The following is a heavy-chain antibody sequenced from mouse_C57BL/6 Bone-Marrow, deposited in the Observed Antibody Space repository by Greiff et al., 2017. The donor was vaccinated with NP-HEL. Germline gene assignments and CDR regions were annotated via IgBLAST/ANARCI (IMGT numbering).Heavy chain of an antibody. V-gene: IGHV1-81*01. CDR3: VDYGSQYFDV. CDR1: GYTFTSYG. CDR2: IYPRSGNT. J-gene: IGHJ1*03. D-gene: IGHD1-1*01. Sequence: QVQLKESGAELARPGASVKLSCKASGYTFTSYGISWVKQRTGQGLEWIGEIYPRSGNTYYNEKFKGKATLTADKSSSTAYMELRSLTSEDSAVYFCVDYGSQYFDVWGTGTTVTVSS.